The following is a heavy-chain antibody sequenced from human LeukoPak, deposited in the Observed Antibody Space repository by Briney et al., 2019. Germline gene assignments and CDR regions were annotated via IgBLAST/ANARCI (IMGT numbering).Heavy chain of an antibody. Sequence: GGSLRLSCAASGFTFSSYWMSWVRQAPGKGLEWVANIKQDGSEKYYVDSVKGRFTISRDNAKNSLYLQMNSLRAEDTAVYYCARAPSTVTTFNFGDYWGQGTLVTVSS. CDR1: GFTFSSYW. CDR2: IKQDGSEK. CDR3: ARAPSTVTTFNFGDY. V-gene: IGHV3-7*01. J-gene: IGHJ4*02. D-gene: IGHD4-17*01.